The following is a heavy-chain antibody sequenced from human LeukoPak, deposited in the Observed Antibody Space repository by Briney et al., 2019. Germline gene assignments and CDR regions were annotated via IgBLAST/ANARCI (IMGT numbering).Heavy chain of an antibody. V-gene: IGHV3-9*01. CDR3: AKDYGSGVPYWYFDL. D-gene: IGHD3-10*01. CDR1: GCTFYDYA. CDR2: ISWNSGSL. Sequence: GRSLRLSCAASGCTFYDYAMHWVRQAPGKGLEWVSGISWNSGSLDYADSVKGRFTISRDNAKNSLYLQMNSLRPEDTALYYCAKDYGSGVPYWYFDLWGRGTLVTVSS. J-gene: IGHJ2*01.